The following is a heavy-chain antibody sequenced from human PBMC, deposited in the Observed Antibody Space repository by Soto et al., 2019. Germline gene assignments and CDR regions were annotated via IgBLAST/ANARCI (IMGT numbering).Heavy chain of an antibody. V-gene: IGHV1-46*01. J-gene: IGHJ6*02. CDR3: ARDVSGPGATYVMDV. CDR1: GYIFSSHC. CDR2: INPGGGRT. D-gene: IGHD2-2*01. Sequence: ASVKVSCKASGYIFSSHCIYWVRQAPGQGLQWMGIINPGGGRTAYAQKFQGIVTLTRDMSTSTVYMELTSLTYDDTAGYYCARDVSGPGATYVMDVWGQGTTVTVSS.